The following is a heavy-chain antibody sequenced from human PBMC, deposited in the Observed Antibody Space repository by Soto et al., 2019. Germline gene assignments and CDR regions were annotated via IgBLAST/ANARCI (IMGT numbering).Heavy chain of an antibody. CDR2: VYADGAT. J-gene: IGHJ4*02. D-gene: IGHD3-10*01. CDR3: ARSGGGLDY. CDR1: GFTVSNYH. V-gene: IGHV3-66*01. Sequence: EVQLVESGGGLVQPGESLRLSCAASGFTVSNYHMTWVRQAPGKGLEWVSAVYADGATSHADSVKDRFTVSRDNSRNTLNLEMSGLSPEDRAVYYCARSGGGLDYWGQGTLVTVSS.